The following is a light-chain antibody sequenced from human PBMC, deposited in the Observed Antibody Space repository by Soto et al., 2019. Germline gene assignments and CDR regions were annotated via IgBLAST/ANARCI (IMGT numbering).Light chain of an antibody. J-gene: IGLJ2*01. Sequence: VLTQPPSASGTPGQRVTISCSGSRYNIGSNTVNWYQQVPGTAPRLLIHRDHQRPSGVPDRFSGSKSGTSASLAISGLQSEDEADYYCAAWDDSLNGYVVFGGGTKLTVL. CDR3: AAWDDSLNGYVV. CDR1: RYNIGSNT. CDR2: RDH. V-gene: IGLV1-44*01.